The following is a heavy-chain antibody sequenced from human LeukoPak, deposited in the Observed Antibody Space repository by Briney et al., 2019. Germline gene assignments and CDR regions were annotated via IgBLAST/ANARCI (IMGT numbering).Heavy chain of an antibody. CDR1: GYTFTSYG. CDR2: ISAYNGNT. D-gene: IGHD3-16*01. J-gene: IGHJ3*02. CDR3: ARIRPQDALDI. Sequence: ASVKVSCKASGYTFTSYGISWVRQAPGQGLEWMGWISAYNGNTNYAQNFQGRVTMITDTPTSTAYMELRSLRSDDTAVYNCARIRPQDALDIWGQGTMVTVSS. V-gene: IGHV1-18*01.